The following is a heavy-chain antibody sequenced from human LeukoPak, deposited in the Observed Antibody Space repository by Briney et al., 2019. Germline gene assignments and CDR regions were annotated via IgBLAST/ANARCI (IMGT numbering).Heavy chain of an antibody. J-gene: IGHJ4*02. CDR1: GFTFSTYG. CDR2: IQFHGSDI. Sequence: GGSLRLSCAASGFTFSTYGMHWVRQAPGKGLEWVAFIQFHGSDIYYADSVKGRFTISRDNSKNALYLQMNSLRAEDTAMYYCAKDQQLEPFHYWGQGTLVTVSS. V-gene: IGHV3-30*02. D-gene: IGHD1-1*01. CDR3: AKDQQLEPFHY.